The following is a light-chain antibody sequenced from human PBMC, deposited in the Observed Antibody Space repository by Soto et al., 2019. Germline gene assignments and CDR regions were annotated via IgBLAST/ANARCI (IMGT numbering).Light chain of an antibody. CDR2: ANS. Sequence: QSVLTQSPSVSGAPGQRVTISCTGSSSNIGAGYDVHWYQQLPGTAPKLLIYANSNRPSGVPDRFSGSKSGTSASLAITGLQAEDEADYYCQSYDNSLRVFGGGTKLTVL. J-gene: IGLJ2*01. CDR3: QSYDNSLRV. V-gene: IGLV1-40*01. CDR1: SSNIGAGYD.